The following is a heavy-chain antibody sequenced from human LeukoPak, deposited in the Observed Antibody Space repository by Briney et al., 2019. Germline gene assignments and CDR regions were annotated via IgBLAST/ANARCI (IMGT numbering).Heavy chain of an antibody. Sequence: GGSLRLSCAASGFTFSSYAMNWVRQAPGKGLEWVSAVSGSDGTTYYADSLKGRFTISRDNSKNMLYLQMNSLRAEDTAVYYCAKYKGTATLYIFDYWGQESLGTASS. CDR1: GFTFSSYA. D-gene: IGHD1-1*01. CDR2: VSGSDGTT. V-gene: IGHV3-23*01. CDR3: AKYKGTATLYIFDY. J-gene: IGHJ4*02.